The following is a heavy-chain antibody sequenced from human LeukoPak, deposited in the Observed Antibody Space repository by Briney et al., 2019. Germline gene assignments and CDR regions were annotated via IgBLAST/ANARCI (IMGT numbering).Heavy chain of an antibody. Sequence: GGSLRLSCAASGYTFDDYAMHWVRQGPGKGLEWVAGISWNRTIIGYADSVRGRFTISRDNAQNSLFLQMNILRAEDTALYYCAKDLGFCSGDSCYSDGMDVWGQGTTVTVSS. CDR2: ISWNRTII. D-gene: IGHD2-15*01. J-gene: IGHJ6*02. CDR1: GYTFDDYA. CDR3: AKDLGFCSGDSCYSDGMDV. V-gene: IGHV3-9*01.